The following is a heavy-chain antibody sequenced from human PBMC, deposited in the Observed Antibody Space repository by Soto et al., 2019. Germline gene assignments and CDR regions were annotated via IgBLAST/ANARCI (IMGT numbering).Heavy chain of an antibody. CDR2: IYYGGST. CDR1: GGSISSGGYY. V-gene: IGHV4-31*03. J-gene: IGHJ6*02. Sequence: QVQLQESGPGLVKPSQTLSLTCTVSGGSISSGGYYWSWIRQHPGKGLEWIGYIYYGGSTYYNPXLKSRVTISVXXYXKXXSLKLSSVTAADTAVYYCARETAGPWVDYYYGMDVWGQGTTVTVSS. D-gene: IGHD1-1*01. CDR3: ARETAGPWVDYYYGMDV.